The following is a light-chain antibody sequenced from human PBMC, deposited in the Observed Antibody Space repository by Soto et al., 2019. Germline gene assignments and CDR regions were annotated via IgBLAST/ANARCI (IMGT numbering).Light chain of an antibody. CDR3: QAWDNSTAV. J-gene: IGLJ2*01. V-gene: IGLV3-1*01. Sequence: SYELTQPPSVSVSPGQTASISCSGDKLGDKYACWYQQKPGQSPVLVIYQDDKRPSGIPERFSGSNSGNTATPTISETQTMDEADYHCQAWDNSTAVFGGGTKLTVL. CDR2: QDD. CDR1: KLGDKY.